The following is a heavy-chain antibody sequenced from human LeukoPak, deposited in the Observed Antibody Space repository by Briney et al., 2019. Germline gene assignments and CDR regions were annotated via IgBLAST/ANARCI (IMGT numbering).Heavy chain of an antibody. Sequence: GGSLRLSCAASGFTFSAYWMNWVRQAPGKGPEWVANIKHDGSEKYYVDSVKGRDTISRDNAKNSLYLQMNTLRGDDTAIYYCARDPRVITLFENYMDVWGKGTTVTVSS. CDR2: IKHDGSEK. J-gene: IGHJ6*03. D-gene: IGHD3-10*01. V-gene: IGHV3-7*01. CDR1: GFTFSAYW. CDR3: ARDPRVITLFENYMDV.